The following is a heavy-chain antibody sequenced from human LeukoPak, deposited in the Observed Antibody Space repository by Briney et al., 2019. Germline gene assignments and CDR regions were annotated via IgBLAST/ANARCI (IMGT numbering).Heavy chain of an antibody. D-gene: IGHD1-1*01. CDR1: GGTFSSYA. V-gene: IGHV1-69*04. Sequence: SVKVSCKASGGTFSSYAISWVRQAPGQGLEWMGRIIPILGIANYAQKFQGRVTITADKSTSTAYMELSSLRSEDTAVYYCARKGPEMENWFGPWGQGTLVTVSS. CDR3: ARKGPEMENWFGP. CDR2: IIPILGIA. J-gene: IGHJ5*02.